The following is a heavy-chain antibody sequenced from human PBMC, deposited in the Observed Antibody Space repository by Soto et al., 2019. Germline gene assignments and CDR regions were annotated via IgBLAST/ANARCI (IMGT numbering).Heavy chain of an antibody. Sequence: QVQLVQSGAEVKKPGASVKVSCKASGYTFTSYGISWVRQAPGQGLEWMGWISAYNGNTNYAQKLQGRVTMTTDTSTSTAYMELRNLRSDDTAVYYCASGGAPIFGVVIHDAFDIWGQGTMVSVSS. D-gene: IGHD3-3*01. CDR1: GYTFTSYG. CDR2: ISAYNGNT. V-gene: IGHV1-18*01. J-gene: IGHJ3*02. CDR3: ASGGAPIFGVVIHDAFDI.